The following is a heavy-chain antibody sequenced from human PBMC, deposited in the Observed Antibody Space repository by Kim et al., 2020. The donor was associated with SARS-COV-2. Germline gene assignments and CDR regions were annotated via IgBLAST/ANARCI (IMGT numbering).Heavy chain of an antibody. CDR1: GYTFTSYA. CDR3: AREGLILTGYYETYYFDS. CDR2: INAGNGNT. J-gene: IGHJ4*02. D-gene: IGHD3-9*01. Sequence: ASVKVSCKASGYTFTSYAMHWVRQAPGQRLEWMGWINAGNGNTKYSQKFQGRVTITRDTSASTAYMELSSLRSEDTAVYYCAREGLILTGYYETYYFDSWGQGTLVTVSS. V-gene: IGHV1-3*01.